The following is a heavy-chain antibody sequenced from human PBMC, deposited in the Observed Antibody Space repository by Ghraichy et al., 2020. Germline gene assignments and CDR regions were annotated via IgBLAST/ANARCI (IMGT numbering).Heavy chain of an antibody. CDR1: GFTFSTYA. V-gene: IGHV3-23*01. CDR2: ISDSGGST. CDR3: AKRTGGSSGWDY. D-gene: IGHD2-8*02. Sequence: GGSLRLSCVASGFTFSTYAMSWVRQAPGKGLEWVSAISDSGGSTYYADSVKGRFTISRDNSKNTLYLQMNSLRADDTAVYYCAKRTGGSSGWDYWGQGTLVTVSS. J-gene: IGHJ4*02.